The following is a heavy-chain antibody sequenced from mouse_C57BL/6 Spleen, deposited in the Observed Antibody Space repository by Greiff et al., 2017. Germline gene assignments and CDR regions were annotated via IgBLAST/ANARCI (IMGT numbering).Heavy chain of an antibody. CDR3: ARDRTTILPLYDLDY. J-gene: IGHJ2*01. CDR2: INPNNGCT. D-gene: IGHD2-12*01. CDR1: GYTFTDYY. Sequence: EVQLQQSGPELVKPGASVKISCTASGYTFTDYYMTWVNQTPGKSLEWIAAINPNNGCTCYTQKFKGQVTLTVAKSSSTLYLDLRSLTSEDSAVYCCARDRTTILPLYDLDYWGQGNTLTVSS. V-gene: IGHV1-26*01.